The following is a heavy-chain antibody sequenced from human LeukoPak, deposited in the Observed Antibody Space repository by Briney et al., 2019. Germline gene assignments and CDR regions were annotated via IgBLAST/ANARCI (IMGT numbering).Heavy chain of an antibody. CDR1: GFTVSSNR. CDR2: IYTGGNT. V-gene: IGHV3-53*05. CDR3: VKGADTYSYRHAFDY. J-gene: IGHJ4*02. D-gene: IGHD5-18*01. Sequence: GGSLRLPCAASGFTVSSNRMNWVRQVPGKGLEWVSVIYTGGNTYYADSMKGRFTISRDNSKNTLYLQMSSLRPEDTAVYYCVKGADTYSYRHAFDYWGQGTLVTVSS.